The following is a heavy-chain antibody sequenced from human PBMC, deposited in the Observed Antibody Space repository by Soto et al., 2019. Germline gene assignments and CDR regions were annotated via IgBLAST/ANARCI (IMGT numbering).Heavy chain of an antibody. D-gene: IGHD2-8*01. Sequence: SVKVSCKVSGFTFTSSAVQWVRQARGQRLEWIGWIVVGSGNTNYAQKFQERVTITRDMSTSTAYMELSSLRSEDTPVYYFAADGYGVSSYSFDYPGQGTLVTVSS. CDR2: IVVGSGNT. V-gene: IGHV1-58*01. CDR1: GFTFTSSA. CDR3: AADGYGVSSYSFDY. J-gene: IGHJ4*02.